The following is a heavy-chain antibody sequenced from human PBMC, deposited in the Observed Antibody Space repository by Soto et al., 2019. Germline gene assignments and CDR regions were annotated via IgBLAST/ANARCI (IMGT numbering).Heavy chain of an antibody. CDR3: ARDLYDYVWGSYRH. Sequence: QVQLVQSGAEVKETGSSVKVSCKSSGYIFKNYAVTWLRQAPGQGLEWMGGIIPVFGTPDYSQKFRGSVTITADESTSTVYMELRSLTSEDTAVYYGARDLYDYVWGSYRHWGQGTLVTVSS. CDR1: GYIFKNYA. J-gene: IGHJ4*02. V-gene: IGHV1-69*01. D-gene: IGHD3-16*02. CDR2: IIPVFGTP.